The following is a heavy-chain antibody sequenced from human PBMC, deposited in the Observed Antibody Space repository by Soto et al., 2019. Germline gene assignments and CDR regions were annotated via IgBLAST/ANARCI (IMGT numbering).Heavy chain of an antibody. CDR1: EFSFDDYA. V-gene: IGHV3-23*01. CDR2: ITYTGVST. J-gene: IGHJ4*02. Sequence: PGGSLRLSCAASEFSFDDYAMSWVRQAPGKGLEWVSSITYTGVSTYYVHSVKGRFTISRDNSKDTLYLQMNSLRAEDTAIYYCAKASVWYPYFDSWGQGTLVTVSS. D-gene: IGHD6-13*01. CDR3: AKASVWYPYFDS.